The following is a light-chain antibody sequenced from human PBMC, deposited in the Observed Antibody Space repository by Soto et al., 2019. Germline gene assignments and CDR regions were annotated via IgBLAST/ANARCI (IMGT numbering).Light chain of an antibody. Sequence: QPVLTQPASVSGSPGQSITISCTGTSSDVGGYDYVSWYQQHPGKAPKLMIYEVNNRPSGVSNRFSGSKSGNTASLTISGLQAEDEADYYCSSYTSTSSLEVFGGGTQLTVL. V-gene: IGLV2-14*01. CDR3: SSYTSTSSLEV. CDR1: SSDVGGYDY. J-gene: IGLJ2*01. CDR2: EVN.